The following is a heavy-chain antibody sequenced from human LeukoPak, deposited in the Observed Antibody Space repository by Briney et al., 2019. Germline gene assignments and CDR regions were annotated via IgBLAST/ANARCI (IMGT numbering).Heavy chain of an antibody. D-gene: IGHD6-19*01. V-gene: IGHV3-66*01. CDR2: IYGDIGT. CDR1: GDSISSSSYY. CDR3: ARASIAVSGGFDY. Sequence: PSETLSLTCTVSGDSISSSSYYWGWIRQPPGKGLEWVSVIYGDIGTYYADSVKGRFTISRDNSKNTLYLQMNSLRAEDTAVYYCARASIAVSGGFDYWGQGTLITVSS. J-gene: IGHJ4*02.